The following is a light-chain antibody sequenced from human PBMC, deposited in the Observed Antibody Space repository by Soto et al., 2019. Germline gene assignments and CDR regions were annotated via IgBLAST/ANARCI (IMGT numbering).Light chain of an antibody. CDR2: AAS. Sequence: DIVLTQSPGTLSLSPGERATLYCRASQSVAGSYLAWYQHQRGQAPRLLIYAASSRATGIPDRFSGTGSGTDFTLTISRLEPEDFALYYCQQYGSAPLTFGGGTKVDI. J-gene: IGKJ4*01. CDR1: QSVAGSY. CDR3: QQYGSAPLT. V-gene: IGKV3-20*01.